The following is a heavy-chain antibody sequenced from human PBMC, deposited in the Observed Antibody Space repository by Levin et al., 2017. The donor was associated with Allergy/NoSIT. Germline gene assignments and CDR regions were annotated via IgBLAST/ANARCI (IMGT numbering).Heavy chain of an antibody. Sequence: QFGGSLRLSCAASGFTFDDYAMHWVRQAPGKGLEWVSGISWNSGSIGYADSVKGRFTISRDNAKNSLYLQMNSLRTEDTALYYCARDNIGLPDAFDIWGQGTMVIVSS. D-gene: IGHD3-10*01. V-gene: IGHV3-9*01. CDR3: ARDNIGLPDAFDI. J-gene: IGHJ3*02. CDR1: GFTFDDYA. CDR2: ISWNSGSI.